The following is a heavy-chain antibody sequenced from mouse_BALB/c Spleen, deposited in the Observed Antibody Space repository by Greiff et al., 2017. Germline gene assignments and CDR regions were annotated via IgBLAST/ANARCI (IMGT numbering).Heavy chain of an antibody. CDR3: ARGGYYGY. V-gene: IGHV1S41*01. D-gene: IGHD1-1*01. CDR2: IAPGSGST. J-gene: IGHJ2*01. CDR1: GYTFTSYW. Sequence: LARPGASVKMSCKASGYTFTSYWINWIKQRPGQGLEWIGRIAPGSGSTYYNEMFKGKATLTVDTSSSTAYIQLSSLSSEDSAVYFCARGGYYGYWGQGTTLTVSS.